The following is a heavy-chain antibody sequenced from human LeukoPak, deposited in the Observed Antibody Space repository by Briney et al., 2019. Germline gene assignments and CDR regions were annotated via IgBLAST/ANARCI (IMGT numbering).Heavy chain of an antibody. CDR3: ARDHAYRADY. CDR2: INQDESKQ. CDR1: GFTFSNDC. V-gene: IGHV3-7*01. Sequence: GRSLTLSCAASGFTFSNDCMRWVRQAPRNGLEWVANINQDESKQYYADSVKGRFTISRDNARNSLYLQMSSLTAEDTAIYYCARDHAYRADYWGQGALVTVSS. D-gene: IGHD2-2*01. J-gene: IGHJ4*02.